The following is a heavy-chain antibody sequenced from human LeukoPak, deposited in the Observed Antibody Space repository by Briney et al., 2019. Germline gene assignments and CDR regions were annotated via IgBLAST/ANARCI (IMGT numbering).Heavy chain of an antibody. CDR2: ISGSGGST. CDR1: GFTFSSYA. Sequence: PGGSLRLSCAASGFTFSSYAMSWVRQAPGKGLEWVSAISGSGGSTYYADSVKGRFTISRDNSKNTLYLQMNSLRAEDTAVYYCAGEGITMIVVVTPALDYWGQGTLVTVSS. J-gene: IGHJ4*02. D-gene: IGHD3-22*01. V-gene: IGHV3-23*01. CDR3: AGEGITMIVVVTPALDY.